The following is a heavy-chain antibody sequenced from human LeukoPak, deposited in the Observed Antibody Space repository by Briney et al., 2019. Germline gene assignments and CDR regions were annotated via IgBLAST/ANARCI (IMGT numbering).Heavy chain of an antibody. D-gene: IGHD3-10*01. CDR1: GFTFSIYA. CDR2: ISGSGGST. J-gene: IGHJ4*02. CDR3: AKDRIRGPDY. V-gene: IGHV3-23*01. Sequence: GGSLRLSCAAPGFTFSIYAMSWVRQAPGKGLEWVSAISGSGGSTYYADSVKGRFTISRDNSKNTLYLQMNSLRAEDTAVYYCAKDRIRGPDYWGQGTLVTVSS.